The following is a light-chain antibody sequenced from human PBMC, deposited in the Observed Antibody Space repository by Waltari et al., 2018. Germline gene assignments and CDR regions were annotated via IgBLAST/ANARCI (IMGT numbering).Light chain of an antibody. CDR2: GAS. J-gene: IGKJ1*01. V-gene: IGKV3-15*01. CDR1: QSVSRV. Sequence: EIVMMQSPATLSVSPGERAPLSCRASQSVSRVLAWYQQKLGQAPRLLIYGASTRATGIPARFSGSGSGTEFTLTISSLQSEDFAVYYCQQYDDWPRTFGQGTKVEIK. CDR3: QQYDDWPRT.